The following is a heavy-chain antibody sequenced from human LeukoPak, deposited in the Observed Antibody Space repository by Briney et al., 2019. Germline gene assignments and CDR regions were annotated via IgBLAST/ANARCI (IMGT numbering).Heavy chain of an antibody. D-gene: IGHD5-24*01. CDR3: AKLEMATISADY. V-gene: IGHV3-30*02. J-gene: IGHJ4*02. Sequence: GGSLRLSCAASGFTFNNYAMNWVRQAPGKGLEWVAFIRYDGSNKYYADSVKGRFTISRDNSKNTLYLQMNSLRAEDTTVYYCAKLEMATISADYWGQGTLVTVSS. CDR1: GFTFNNYA. CDR2: IRYDGSNK.